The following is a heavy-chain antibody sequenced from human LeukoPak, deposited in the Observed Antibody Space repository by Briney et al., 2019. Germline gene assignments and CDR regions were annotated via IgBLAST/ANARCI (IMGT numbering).Heavy chain of an antibody. CDR1: GYTFTSYG. CDR2: ISAYNGNT. D-gene: IGHD2-2*01. V-gene: IGHV1-18*01. Sequence: ASVTVSCKASGYTFTSYGISWVRQAPGQGLEWMGWISAYNGNTNYAQKLQGRVTMTTDTSTSTACMELRSLRSDDTAVYYCARGGFQDCSSTSCRPPMDVWGKGTTVTVSS. CDR3: ARGGFQDCSSTSCRPPMDV. J-gene: IGHJ6*03.